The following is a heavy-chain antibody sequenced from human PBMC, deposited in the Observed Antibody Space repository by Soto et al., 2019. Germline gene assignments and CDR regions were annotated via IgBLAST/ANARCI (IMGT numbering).Heavy chain of an antibody. CDR3: AKGTAVTTGDMAY. V-gene: IGHV3-23*01. D-gene: IGHD4-17*01. CDR2: LTGSGDST. J-gene: IGHJ4*02. Sequence: EVQLLESGGGLVQPGGSLRLSCAVSGFTFSSFAMTWVRQAPGKGLEWVSSLTGSGDSTYYADSVKGRFTISRDNSKNTLYLQMNSLRADDTALYYCAKGTAVTTGDMAYWGQGTLVTVSS. CDR1: GFTFSSFA.